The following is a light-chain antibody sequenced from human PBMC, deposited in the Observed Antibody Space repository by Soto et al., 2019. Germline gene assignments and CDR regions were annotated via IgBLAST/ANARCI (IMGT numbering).Light chain of an antibody. CDR1: QSISNY. Sequence: DIQMTQSPSSLSASVGDRLTITCRASQSISNYLNWYRQEPGKAPKLLIYAASDLHSGVPSRFSGSGSVTDFTLTISSLHSQDFASYYCQQSHSIPFTFGPGTTVHI. V-gene: IGKV1-39*01. J-gene: IGKJ3*01. CDR2: AAS. CDR3: QQSHSIPFT.